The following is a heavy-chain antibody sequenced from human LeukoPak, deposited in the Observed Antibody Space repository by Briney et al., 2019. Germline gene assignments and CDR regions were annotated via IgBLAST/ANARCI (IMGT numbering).Heavy chain of an antibody. D-gene: IGHD2-15*01. CDR1: GGSFSGYY. J-gene: IGHJ4*02. CDR2: INHSGST. CDR3: ARGGRLVVVVVAATPHYFDY. V-gene: IGHV4-34*01. Sequence: SETLSLTCAVYGGSFSGYYWSWIRQPPGKGLEWIGEINHSGSTNYNPSLKSRVTISLDTSKNQFSLKLSSVTAADTAVYYCARGGRLVVVVVAATPHYFDYWGQGTLVTVSS.